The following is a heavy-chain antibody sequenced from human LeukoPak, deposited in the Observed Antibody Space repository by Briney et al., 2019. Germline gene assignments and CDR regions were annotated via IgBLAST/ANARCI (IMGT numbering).Heavy chain of an antibody. CDR1: GFTFGGHS. CDR2: ISGSGVKT. D-gene: IGHD3-16*01. Sequence: GGSLRLSCATSGFTFGGHSMAWVRQTPGKGLEWVSVISGSGVKTYHADSLKGRFTISRDNSKSTLYLQMNSLRADDTAVYYCARVGDWSYYFGMDAWGQGTTVSVSS. V-gene: IGHV3-23*01. J-gene: IGHJ6*02. CDR3: ARVGDWSYYFGMDA.